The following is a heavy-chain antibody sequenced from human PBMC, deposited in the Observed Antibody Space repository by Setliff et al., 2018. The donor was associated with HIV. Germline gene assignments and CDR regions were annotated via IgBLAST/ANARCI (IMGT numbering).Heavy chain of an antibody. CDR3: ALPYCSGSGWYSDY. CDR2: IIPMYGVT. J-gene: IGHJ4*02. D-gene: IGHD6-19*01. V-gene: IGHV1-69*05. Sequence: SVKVSCKASGGTFSSYVISWVRQAPGQGPEWMGGIIPMYGVTNYAQKFQGRVTITTDESTSTAYMELSSLRSEDTAVYYCALPYCSGSGWYSDYWGQGTLVTVSS. CDR1: GGTFSSYV.